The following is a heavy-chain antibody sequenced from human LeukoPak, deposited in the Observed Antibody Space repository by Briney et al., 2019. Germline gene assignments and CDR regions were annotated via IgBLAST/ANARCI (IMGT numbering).Heavy chain of an antibody. V-gene: IGHV3-66*01. J-gene: IGHJ4*02. CDR3: ARDNFGETLDH. Sequence: PGGSLRLSCAAPGFTVSSSYMSWVRQAPGKGLEWVSVIYSGGSTYYADSVKGRFTISRDNSKNTLYLQMNSLRAEDTAVYYCARDNFGETLDHWGQGTLVTVSS. CDR1: GFTVSSSY. D-gene: IGHD3-10*01. CDR2: IYSGGST.